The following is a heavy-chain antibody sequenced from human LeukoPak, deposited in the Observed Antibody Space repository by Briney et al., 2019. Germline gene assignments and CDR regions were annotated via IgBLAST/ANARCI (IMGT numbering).Heavy chain of an antibody. CDR3: ARGRYCSSWYGRRYYYYYGMDV. CDR2: INHSGST. D-gene: IGHD6-13*01. J-gene: IGHJ6*02. Sequence: SETLSLTCAVYGGSFSGYYWSWIRQPPGKGLEWIGEINHSGSTNYNPSLKRRVTISVDTSKHQFSLKLRSVTAADTAVYYCARGRYCSSWYGRRYYYYYGMDVWGQGTTVTVSS. V-gene: IGHV4-34*01. CDR1: GGSFSGYY.